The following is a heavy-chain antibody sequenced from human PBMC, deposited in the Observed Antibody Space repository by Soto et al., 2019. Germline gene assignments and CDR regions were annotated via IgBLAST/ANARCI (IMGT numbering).Heavy chain of an antibody. V-gene: IGHV4-4*02. Sequence: SETLSLTCAVSGGSISSSNWWSWVRQPPGKGLEWIGEIYHSGSTNYNPSLKSRVTISVDKSKNQFSLRLSSVTAADTAVYYCARACSSTSCFHYYGMDVWGQGTTVTVSS. CDR2: IYHSGST. CDR1: GGSISSSNW. J-gene: IGHJ6*02. D-gene: IGHD2-2*01. CDR3: ARACSSTSCFHYYGMDV.